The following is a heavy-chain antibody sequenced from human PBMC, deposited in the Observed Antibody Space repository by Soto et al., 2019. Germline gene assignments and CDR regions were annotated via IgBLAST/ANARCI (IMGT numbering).Heavy chain of an antibody. CDR3: TKSVRISGWYFDY. Sequence: EVQLLESGGGLVQPGGSLRLSCAASGFTFSSYAMSWVRQAPGKGLEWVSAISGSGGSTYYADSVKGRFTISRDNSKSTLYLQMTSLRAEDTAVYYCTKSVRISGWYFDYWGQGTLVTVSS. D-gene: IGHD6-19*01. CDR2: ISGSGGST. CDR1: GFTFSSYA. V-gene: IGHV3-23*01. J-gene: IGHJ4*02.